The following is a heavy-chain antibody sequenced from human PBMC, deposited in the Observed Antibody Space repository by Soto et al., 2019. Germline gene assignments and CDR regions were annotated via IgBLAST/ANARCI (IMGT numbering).Heavy chain of an antibody. J-gene: IGHJ4*02. CDR3: AASDSSSWQHDY. CDR2: IIPIFETA. Sequence: QVQLVQSGAEMKQPGSSVKVSCKVSGDSFSSYAISWVRQAPGEGLEWVGGIIPIFETANYAQNFQGRVTITAVESTTKAYLEVTRLRPQDTAVFYCAASDSSSWQHDYWGQGTLITVSS. D-gene: IGHD6-13*01. CDR1: GDSFSSYA. V-gene: IGHV1-69*01.